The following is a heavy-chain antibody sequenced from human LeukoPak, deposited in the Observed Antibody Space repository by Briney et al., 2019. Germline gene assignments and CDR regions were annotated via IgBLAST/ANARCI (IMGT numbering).Heavy chain of an antibody. CDR1: GFTFSSYW. Sequence: VGSLRLSCAASGFTFSSYWMSWVRQAPGKGLEWVANIKQDGSEKYYVDSVKGRFTISRDNAKNSLYLQMNSLRAEDTAVYYCAGAQGGVFRFDPWGQGTLVTVSS. CDR2: IKQDGSEK. V-gene: IGHV3-7*04. CDR3: AGAQGGVFRFDP. D-gene: IGHD3-16*01. J-gene: IGHJ5*02.